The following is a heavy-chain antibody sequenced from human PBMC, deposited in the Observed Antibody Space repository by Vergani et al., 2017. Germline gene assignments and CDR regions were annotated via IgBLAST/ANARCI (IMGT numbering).Heavy chain of an antibody. CDR2: SIPIFGTA. D-gene: IGHD3-10*01. Sequence: QVQLVQSGAEVKKPGSSVKVSCKASGGTFSSYAISWVRQAPGQGLEWMGGSIPIFGTANYAQKFQGRVTITADESTSTAYMELSSLRSEDTAVYYCARVQKKLKIPYGSGSYSYFDLWGRGTLVTVSS. CDR1: GGTFSSYA. J-gene: IGHJ2*01. V-gene: IGHV1-69*12. CDR3: ARVQKKLKIPYGSGSYSYFDL.